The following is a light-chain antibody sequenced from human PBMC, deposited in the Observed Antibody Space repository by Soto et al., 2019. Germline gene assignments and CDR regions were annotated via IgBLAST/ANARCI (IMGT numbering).Light chain of an antibody. J-gene: IGLJ3*02. Sequence: QSVLTQPPSVSGAPGQRVTISCSGTSSTIGAGYDVNWYHQVPGTAPKLLIYGKNNRPSGVPDRFSGSRSGTSASLAITGLQAADEGDYYCQSFVTNLRGSVFGGGTKLTVL. CDR3: QSFVTNLRGSV. V-gene: IGLV1-40*01. CDR2: GKN. CDR1: SSTIGAGYD.